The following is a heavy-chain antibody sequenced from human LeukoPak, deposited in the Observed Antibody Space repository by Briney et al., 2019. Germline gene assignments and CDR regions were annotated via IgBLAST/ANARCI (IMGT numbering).Heavy chain of an antibody. CDR2: ISSSSSYI. Sequence: GGSLRLSCAASGFTFSSYSMNWVRQAPGEGLEWVSSISSSSSYIYYADSVKGRFTNSRDNAKNSLYLQMNSLRAEDTAVYYCARSLGYCSGGSCYRYFQHWGQGTLVTVSS. V-gene: IGHV3-21*01. D-gene: IGHD2-15*01. CDR3: ARSLGYCSGGSCYRYFQH. J-gene: IGHJ1*01. CDR1: GFTFSSYS.